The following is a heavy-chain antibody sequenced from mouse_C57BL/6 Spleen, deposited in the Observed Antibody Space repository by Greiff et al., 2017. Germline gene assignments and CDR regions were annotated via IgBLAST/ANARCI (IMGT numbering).Heavy chain of an antibody. Sequence: EVQLQQSGAELVRPGASVKLSCTASGFNIKDDYMHWVKQRPEQGLEWIGWIDPENGDTEYASKFQGKATITADTSSNTAYLQLSSLTSEDTAVYYCTPNWSWFAYWGQGTLVTVSA. CDR1: GFNIKDDY. CDR2: IDPENGDT. D-gene: IGHD4-1*01. CDR3: TPNWSWFAY. V-gene: IGHV14-4*01. J-gene: IGHJ3*01.